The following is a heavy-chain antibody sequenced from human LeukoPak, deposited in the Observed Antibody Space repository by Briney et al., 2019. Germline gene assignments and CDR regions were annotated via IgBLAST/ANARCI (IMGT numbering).Heavy chain of an antibody. CDR2: INHSGST. Sequence: PSETLSRTCAVYGGSFSGYYWSWIRQPPGKGLEWIGEINHSGSTNYNPSLKSRVTISVDTSKNQFSLKLSSVTAADTAVYYCACTYYQPGGRPASFDYWGQGTLVTVSS. D-gene: IGHD3-10*01. J-gene: IGHJ4*02. CDR3: ACTYYQPGGRPASFDY. CDR1: GGSFSGYY. V-gene: IGHV4-34*01.